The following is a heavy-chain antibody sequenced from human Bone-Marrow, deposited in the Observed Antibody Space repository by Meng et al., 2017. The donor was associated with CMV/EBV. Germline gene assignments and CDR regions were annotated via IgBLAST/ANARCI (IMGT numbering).Heavy chain of an antibody. CDR2: IYSAGAII. J-gene: IGHJ4*02. CDR1: GVTFTSYA. CDR3: AKSRRSGSGSDFDY. Sequence: SGVTFTSYALNWVRQTPGEGLEWVSTIYSAGAIIYYADSVKGRFATSRDNSKNMLYLQMDSLRVEDTAVYYCAKSRRSGSGSDFDYWGQGALVTVSS. D-gene: IGHD3-10*01. V-gene: IGHV3-23*01.